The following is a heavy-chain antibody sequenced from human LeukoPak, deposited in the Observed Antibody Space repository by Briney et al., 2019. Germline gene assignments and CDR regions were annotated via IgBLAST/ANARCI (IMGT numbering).Heavy chain of an antibody. V-gene: IGHV1-2*02. CDR2: INTKSGRT. CDR3: ARADFIDAGPYLIGP. D-gene: IGHD3-3*01. CDR1: GYSFTDYY. J-gene: IGHJ5*02. Sequence: ASVKVSCKTSGYSFTDYYIHWVRQAPGQGLEWMGWINTKSGRTSSARKFQGRVTMTRDPSITAVYMDMAWLTSDDTAIYFCARADFIDAGPYLIGPWGQGTLVTVSS.